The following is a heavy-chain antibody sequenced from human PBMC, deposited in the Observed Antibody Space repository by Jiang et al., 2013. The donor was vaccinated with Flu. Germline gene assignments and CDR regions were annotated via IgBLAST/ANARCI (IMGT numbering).Heavy chain of an antibody. CDR2: IDWDDDK. J-gene: IGHJ4*02. CDR1: GFSLSTSGMC. CDR3: ARIRFRDDILTADRPFDY. Sequence: PTQTLTLTCTFSGFSLSTSGMCVSWIRQPPGKALEWLARIDWDDDKYYSTSLKTRLTTSKDTSKNQVVLTMTNMDPVDTATYYCARIRFRDDILTADRPFDYWGQGTLVTVSS. V-gene: IGHV2-70*11. D-gene: IGHD3-9*01.